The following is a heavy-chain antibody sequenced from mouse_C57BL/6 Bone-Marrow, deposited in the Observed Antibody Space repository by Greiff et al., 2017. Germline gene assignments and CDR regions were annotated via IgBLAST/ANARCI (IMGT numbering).Heavy chain of an antibody. V-gene: IGHV1-36*01. CDR1: GFTFTDYY. CDR3: ALYSNYYAMDY. Sequence: EVKLQESGPVLVKPGPSVKISCTASGFTFTDYYMHWVKQSHGKSLEWIGLVYPYNGGTSYNQKFNGKATLTVDTSTSTAYMVLNSLTSEESAVYYCALYSNYYAMDYWGQGTSVTVSS. D-gene: IGHD2-5*01. CDR2: VYPYNGGT. J-gene: IGHJ4*01.